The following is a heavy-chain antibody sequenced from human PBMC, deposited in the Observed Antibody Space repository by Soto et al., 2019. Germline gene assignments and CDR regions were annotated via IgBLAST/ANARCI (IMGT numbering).Heavy chain of an antibody. CDR1: GFSFSSSA. CDR3: AKATLRVVHPLVFDH. CDR2: ISGSGGAT. D-gene: IGHD3-3*01. Sequence: GGSLRLSCEASGFSFSSSAMNWVRQSPGKGLEWISVISGSGGATYFADSVKGRFTISRDNSKNTLYLQMNSLRAEDTAVYYCAKATLRVVHPLVFDHWGQGSLVTVSS. V-gene: IGHV3-23*01. J-gene: IGHJ4*02.